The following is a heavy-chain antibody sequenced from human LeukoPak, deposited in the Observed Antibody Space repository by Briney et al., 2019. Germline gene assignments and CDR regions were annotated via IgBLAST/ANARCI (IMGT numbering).Heavy chain of an antibody. J-gene: IGHJ5*02. D-gene: IGHD4-17*01. V-gene: IGHV3-23*01. CDR1: GFTFSSYA. Sequence: GGSLRLSCAASGFTFSSYAMSWVRQAPGKGLEWVSTISNSGSNTYYTDSVKGRFTISRDNSKNTLYLQMNSLRAEDTAVYYCAKETTYPYGDFEPWGQGTLVTVSS. CDR3: AKETTYPYGDFEP. CDR2: ISNSGSNT.